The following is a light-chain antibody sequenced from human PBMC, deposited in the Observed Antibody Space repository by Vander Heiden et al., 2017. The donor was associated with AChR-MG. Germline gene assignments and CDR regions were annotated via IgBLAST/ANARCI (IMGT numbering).Light chain of an antibody. CDR1: QSGNSN. Sequence: PPPLSVSPGERATPSWRTSQSGNSNLAWYRQTPGQAPRLLIYAASTRATGIPDGFSGNGSGTEFTLSIGRLQSADFAVYYCQQYRSWPLTFGDGTRLEIK. CDR3: QQYRSWPLT. CDR2: AAS. J-gene: IGKJ5*01. V-gene: IGKV3-15*01.